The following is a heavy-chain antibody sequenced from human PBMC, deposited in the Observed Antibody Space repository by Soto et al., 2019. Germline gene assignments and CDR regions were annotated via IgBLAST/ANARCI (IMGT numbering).Heavy chain of an antibody. Sequence: GGSLRLSCAASGFTFSSYWMSWVRQAPGKGLEWVANIKQDGSEKYYMDSGKGRYTISRDNAKNSLYRQMNSLRAEDTAVYYCARDRGDIVVVPAAPDAFDIWGQGTMVTVSS. CDR1: GFTFSSYW. D-gene: IGHD2-2*01. CDR2: IKQDGSEK. CDR3: ARDRGDIVVVPAAPDAFDI. J-gene: IGHJ3*02. V-gene: IGHV3-7*01.